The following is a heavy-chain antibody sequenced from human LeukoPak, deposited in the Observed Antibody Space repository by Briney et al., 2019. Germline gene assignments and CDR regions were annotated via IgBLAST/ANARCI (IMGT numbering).Heavy chain of an antibody. J-gene: IGHJ4*02. V-gene: IGHV6-1*01. CDR3: ARGTTQSSGTYAC. CDR1: GDSVSSNSAA. Sequence: SQTLSLTCAISGDSVSSNSAAWNWIRQSPSRGLEWLGRTYYRSKWYNDYAVSVKSRMIINPDTSKNQFSLQLNSVSPEDTAVYYCARGTTQSSGTYACWGLGTLVTVSS. D-gene: IGHD1-26*01. CDR2: TYYRSKWYN.